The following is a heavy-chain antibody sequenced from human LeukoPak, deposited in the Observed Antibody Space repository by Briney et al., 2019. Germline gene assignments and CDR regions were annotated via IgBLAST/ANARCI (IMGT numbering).Heavy chain of an antibody. Sequence: YPGDSDTRYSPSFQGQVTISADKSISTAYLQWSSLKASDTAMYYCARAFGRLRFLEWLLNFDYWGQGTLVTVSS. J-gene: IGHJ4*02. CDR2: YPGDSDT. D-gene: IGHD3-3*01. CDR3: ARAFGRLRFLEWLLNFDY. V-gene: IGHV5-51*01.